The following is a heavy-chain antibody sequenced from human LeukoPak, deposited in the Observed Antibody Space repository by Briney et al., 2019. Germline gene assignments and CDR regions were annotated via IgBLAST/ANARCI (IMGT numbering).Heavy chain of an antibody. CDR2: IVVGSGNT. Sequence: GTSVKVSCKASGFTFTNSAMQWVRQARGQRLEWIGWIVVGSGNTNYAQKFQERVTITRDMSTSTAYMELSSLRSEDTAVYYCAADDLTRGYWGQGTLVTASS. CDR1: GFTFTNSA. CDR3: AADDLTRGY. V-gene: IGHV1-58*02. J-gene: IGHJ4*02.